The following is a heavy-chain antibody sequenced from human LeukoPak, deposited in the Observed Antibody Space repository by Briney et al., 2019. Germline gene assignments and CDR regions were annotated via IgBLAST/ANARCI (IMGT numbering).Heavy chain of an antibody. J-gene: IGHJ4*02. V-gene: IGHV3-7*05. D-gene: IGHD3-3*01. CDR3: ARDSPGIMIFGVVTPN. Sequence: PGGSLRLSCVAPGFTFSSFWMSWVRQAPGKGLEWVAKVIQDGSEKYYVDSVKGRFTISRDNAKNSLYLQMNSLRAEDTAVYYCARDSPGIMIFGVVTPNGGQGTLVTVSS. CDR1: GFTFSSFW. CDR2: VIQDGSEK.